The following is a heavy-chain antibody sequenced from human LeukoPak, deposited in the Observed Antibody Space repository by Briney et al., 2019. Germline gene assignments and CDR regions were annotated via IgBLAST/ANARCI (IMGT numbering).Heavy chain of an antibody. Sequence: GGSRRLSCAASGFTFSNAWMSWVRQAPGKGLEWVGRIKSKTDGGTTDYAAPVKGRFTISRDDSKNTLYLQMNSLKTEDTAVYYCTTRYYDFWSGYNDYWGQGTLVTVSS. V-gene: IGHV3-15*01. D-gene: IGHD3-3*01. J-gene: IGHJ4*02. CDR2: IKSKTDGGTT. CDR3: TTRYYDFWSGYNDY. CDR1: GFTFSNAW.